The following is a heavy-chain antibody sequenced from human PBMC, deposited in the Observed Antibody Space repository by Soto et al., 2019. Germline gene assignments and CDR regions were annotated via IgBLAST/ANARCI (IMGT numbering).Heavy chain of an antibody. CDR1: GYTFTGYY. CDR3: ARDRVPYSSSDYNWFDP. Sequence: ASVKVSCKASGYTFTGYYMHWVRQAPGQGLEWMGWINPNSGGTNYAQKFQGRVTMTRDTSISTAYMELSRLRSDDTAVYYCARDRVPYSSSDYNWFDPWGQGTLVTVSS. V-gene: IGHV1-2*02. CDR2: INPNSGGT. J-gene: IGHJ5*02. D-gene: IGHD6-13*01.